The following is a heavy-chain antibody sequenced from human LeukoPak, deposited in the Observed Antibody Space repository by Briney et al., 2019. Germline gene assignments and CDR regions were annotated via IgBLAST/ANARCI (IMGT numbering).Heavy chain of an antibody. CDR2: IKEDGSEK. V-gene: IGHV3-7*01. CDR1: GFTFSGSW. J-gene: IGHJ4*02. CDR3: AGGLTALY. Sequence: GGSLRLSCAASGFTFSGSWMTWVRQVPGKGLEWVASIKEDGSEKYYVDSVRGRFTISRDNAKNSLSLQMNSLRAEDTSIYFCAGGLTALYWGQGPLVTVSS.